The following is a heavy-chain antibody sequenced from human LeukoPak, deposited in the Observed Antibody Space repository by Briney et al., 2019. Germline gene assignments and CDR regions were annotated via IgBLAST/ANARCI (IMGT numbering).Heavy chain of an antibody. CDR2: ISWNSGSI. V-gene: IGHV3-9*01. Sequence: GRSLRLSCAASGFTFSSYAMSWGRKAPGQGLEWVSGISWNSGSIGYADSVKGRFTISRDNAKNSLYLQMNSLRAEDTALYYCAKEDRRGRHFDYWGQGTLVTVSS. CDR3: AKEDRRGRHFDY. D-gene: IGHD3-16*01. J-gene: IGHJ4*02. CDR1: GFTFSSYA.